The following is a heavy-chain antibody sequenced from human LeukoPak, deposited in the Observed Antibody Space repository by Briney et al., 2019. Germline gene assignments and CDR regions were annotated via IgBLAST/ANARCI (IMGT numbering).Heavy chain of an antibody. Sequence: ASVKVSCKASGYTFTIYGISWVRQAPGQGLEWMGWISAYNGNTNYAQKLQGRVTMTTDTSTSTAYMELKNLRSDDTAVYCCARRDNGAFDIWGQGTMVTVSS. CDR3: ARRDNGAFDI. CDR2: ISAYNGNT. V-gene: IGHV1-18*01. J-gene: IGHJ3*02. CDR1: GYTFTIYG. D-gene: IGHD2-8*01.